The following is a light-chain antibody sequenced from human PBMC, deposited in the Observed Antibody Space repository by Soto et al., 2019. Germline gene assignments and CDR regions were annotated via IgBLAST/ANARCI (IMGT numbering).Light chain of an antibody. V-gene: IGKV3-20*01. Sequence: EIVLTQSPGTLSLSPGERATLSCRASQSVSRSHLAWYQQKPGQAPRLLIYGASSRATDIPDRISGSGSGTDFTLTSSRLEPEDFAVYYCQQYGSSPLTFGGGTKVEIK. CDR2: GAS. J-gene: IGKJ4*01. CDR3: QQYGSSPLT. CDR1: QSVSRSH.